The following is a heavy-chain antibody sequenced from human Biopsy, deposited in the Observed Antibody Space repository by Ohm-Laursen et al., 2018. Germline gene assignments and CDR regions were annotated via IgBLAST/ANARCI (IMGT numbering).Heavy chain of an antibody. CDR3: ARCQVGYSSGWSLLLKKIYYSGMDV. CDR1: GGTFSNFA. J-gene: IGHJ6*02. D-gene: IGHD6-19*01. V-gene: IGHV1-69*13. Sequence: SVKVSGKAPGGTFSNFAISWVRQAPGQGLEWLGGIMPVFGTTNYAQKFQGRVTITADESTSTAYMELSSLRSEDTAIYYCARCQVGYSSGWSLLLKKIYYSGMDVWGQGTAVTVSS. CDR2: IMPVFGTT.